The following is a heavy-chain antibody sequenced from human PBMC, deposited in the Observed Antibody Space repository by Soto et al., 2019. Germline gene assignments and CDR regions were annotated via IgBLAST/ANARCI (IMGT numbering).Heavy chain of an antibody. D-gene: IGHD3-16*01. J-gene: IGHJ3*02. Sequence: GGSLRLSCVASGSPFSSYAMSWVRQTPGKGLEWVSGISGSGGRTYYADSVKGRFTISRDNSNNTLSLQMHILRVEDTAVYFCAKGGYYSLFDIWGQGTMVTVSS. CDR2: ISGSGGRT. CDR3: AKGGYYSLFDI. V-gene: IGHV3-23*01. CDR1: GSPFSSYA.